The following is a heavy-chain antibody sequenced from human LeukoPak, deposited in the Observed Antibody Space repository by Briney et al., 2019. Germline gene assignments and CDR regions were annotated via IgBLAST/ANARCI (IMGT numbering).Heavy chain of an antibody. J-gene: IGHJ3*02. CDR1: GFTFTSSA. CDR2: IVVGSGNT. Sequence: GASVKVSCKASGFTFTSSAMQWVRQARGQRLEWIGWIVVGSGNTNYAQKFQERVTITRDMSTSTAYMELSSLRSEDTAVYYCAASCDSSGYAFDIWGQGTMVTVSS. V-gene: IGHV1-58*02. CDR3: AASCDSSGYAFDI. D-gene: IGHD3-22*01.